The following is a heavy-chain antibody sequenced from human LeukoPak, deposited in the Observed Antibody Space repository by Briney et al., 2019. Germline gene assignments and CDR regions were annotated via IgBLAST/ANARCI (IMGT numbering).Heavy chain of an antibody. V-gene: IGHV3-21*01. J-gene: IGHJ1*01. CDR2: IDFTSRYI. CDR3: ATPAAGPGAEYSLY. Sequence: GGSLRLSCAASGFTISSYSLNWVRQAPGKGLEWVSSIDFTSRYIYNADSVKGRFTTSRDNAKNSLALQMNSLKVEDTAVYYCATPAAGPGAEYSLYWGQGTLVIVSS. CDR1: GFTISSYS. D-gene: IGHD6-13*01.